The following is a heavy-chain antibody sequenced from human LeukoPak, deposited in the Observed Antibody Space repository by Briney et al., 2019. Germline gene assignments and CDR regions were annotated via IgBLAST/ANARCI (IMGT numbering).Heavy chain of an antibody. Sequence: PGGSLTLSCAVSGFTVSSNYKSWVRHAPGKGLEWVSVIYSGGSTYYADSVKGQFTISRDNSKNTVDLQMNSRRVEDTAVYYCAMRGNTWYDWWGQGTLVTVS. D-gene: IGHD1/OR15-1a*01. CDR2: IYSGGST. CDR3: AMRGNTWYDW. J-gene: IGHJ4*02. CDR1: GFTVSSNY. V-gene: IGHV3-53*01.